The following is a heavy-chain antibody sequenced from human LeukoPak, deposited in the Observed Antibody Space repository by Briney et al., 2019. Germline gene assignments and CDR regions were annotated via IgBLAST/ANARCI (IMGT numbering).Heavy chain of an antibody. D-gene: IGHD1-26*01. J-gene: IGHJ4*02. CDR2: IIPIFGTA. CDR1: GYTFTGYY. V-gene: IGHV1-69*13. Sequence: ASVKVSCKASGYTFTGYYMHWMRHAPGQGLEWMGGIIPIFGTANYAQKFQGRVTITADESTSTAYMELSSLRSEDTAVYYCARVRGSYVSWGQGTLVTVSS. CDR3: ARVRGSYVS.